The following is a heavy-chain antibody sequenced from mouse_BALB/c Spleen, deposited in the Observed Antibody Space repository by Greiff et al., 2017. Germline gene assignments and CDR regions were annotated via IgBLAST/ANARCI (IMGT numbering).Heavy chain of an antibody. CDR3: AGGSSYAMDS. CDR1: GYTFTSYS. V-gene: IGHV1S81*02. CDR2: INPSNGGT. Sequence: VQRVESGAELVKPGASVKLSCKASGYTFTSYSMSWVKQRPGEGLEWIGEINPSNGGTNFNEKFKSKATLTVDKSSSTAYMQLSGLTSEDSAVYYCAGGSSYAMDSGGQG. D-gene: IGHD1-1*01. J-gene: IGHJ4*01.